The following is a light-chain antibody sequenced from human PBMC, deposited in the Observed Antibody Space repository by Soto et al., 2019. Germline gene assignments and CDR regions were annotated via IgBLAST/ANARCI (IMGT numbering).Light chain of an antibody. CDR3: QQRSNWPIT. CDR1: RSVSSY. J-gene: IGKJ5*01. CDR2: DAS. V-gene: IGKV3-11*01. Sequence: EIVLTQSPATLSLSPGESATLSCRATRSVSSYLAWYQQKPGQAPRLLIYDASSRPTDIPARFSGSGSGPDFTLTISSLEPEDFALYYCQQRSNWPITFGQGTRLEIK.